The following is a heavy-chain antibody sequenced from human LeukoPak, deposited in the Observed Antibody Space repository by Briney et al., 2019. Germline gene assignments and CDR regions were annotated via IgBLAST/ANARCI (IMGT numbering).Heavy chain of an antibody. V-gene: IGHV4-61*02. D-gene: IGHD4-23*01. CDR2: IYTSGST. CDR3: ARVPEYGGNSGYFDY. J-gene: IGHJ4*02. Sequence: SETLSLTCTVSGGSISSGSYYWSWIRQPAGKGLEWIGRIYTSGSTNYNPSLKSRVTISVDTSKNQFSLKLSSVTAADTAVYYCARVPEYGGNSGYFDYWGQGTLVTVSS. CDR1: GGSISSGSYY.